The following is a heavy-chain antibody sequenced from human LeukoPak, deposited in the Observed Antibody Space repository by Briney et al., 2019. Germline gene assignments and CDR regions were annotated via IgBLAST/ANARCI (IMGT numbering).Heavy chain of an antibody. Sequence: GGSLRLSCAASGFTVSSNYMSWVRQAPGKGLEWVSIIYSDDNTYYADSVKGRFTISRDNAKNSLYLQMNSLRAEDTAVYYCARVEYYYDSGSSLHWVGFDYWGQGTLVTVSS. CDR3: ARVEYYYDSGSSLHWVGFDY. CDR1: GFTVSSNY. D-gene: IGHD3-10*01. J-gene: IGHJ4*02. V-gene: IGHV3-66*01. CDR2: IYSDDNT.